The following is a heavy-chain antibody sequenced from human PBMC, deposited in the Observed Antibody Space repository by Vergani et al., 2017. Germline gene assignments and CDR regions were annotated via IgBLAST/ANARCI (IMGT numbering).Heavy chain of an antibody. V-gene: IGHV1-18*01. CDR1: GYTFTSYG. D-gene: IGHD3-10*01. J-gene: IGHJ4*02. CDR3: ARDQPVMVRGVIIALDY. CDR2: ISAYKGNT. Sequence: QVQLVQSGAEVKKPGASVKVSCKASGYTFTSYGISWVRQAPGQGLEWMGWISAYKGNTNYAQKLQGRVTMTTDTSTGTAYMELRSLRSDDTAVYYCARDQPVMVRGVIIALDYWGQGTLVTVSS.